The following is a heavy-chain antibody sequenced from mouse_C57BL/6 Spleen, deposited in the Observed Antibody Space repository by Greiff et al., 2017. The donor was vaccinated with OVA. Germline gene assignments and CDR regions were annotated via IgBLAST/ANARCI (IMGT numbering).Heavy chain of an antibody. V-gene: IGHV1-64*01. J-gene: IGHJ4*01. Sequence: QVQLKQPGAELVKPGASVKLSCKASGYTFTSYWMHWVKQRPGQGLEWIGMIHPNSGSTNYNEKFKSKATLTVDNSSSTAYMQLNSLTSDDSSVYDCAGYPSLVAARWIDYWGQGTSVTVSS. CDR3: AGYPSLVAARWIDY. D-gene: IGHD1-1*01. CDR2: IHPNSGST. CDR1: GYTFTSYW.